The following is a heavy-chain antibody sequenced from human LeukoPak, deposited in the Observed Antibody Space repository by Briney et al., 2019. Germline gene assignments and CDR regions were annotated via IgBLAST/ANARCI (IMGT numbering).Heavy chain of an antibody. V-gene: IGHV1-69*06. CDR3: ATTVVRGYYYYYMDV. CDR1: GGTFSSYA. CDR2: IIPIFGTA. J-gene: IGHJ6*03. Sequence: GASVKVSCKASGGTFSSYAISWVRQAPGQGLEWMGGIIPIFGTANYAQKFQGRVTITADKSTSTAYMELSSLRSEDTAVYYCATTVVRGYYYYYMDVWGKGTTVTVSS. D-gene: IGHD4-23*01.